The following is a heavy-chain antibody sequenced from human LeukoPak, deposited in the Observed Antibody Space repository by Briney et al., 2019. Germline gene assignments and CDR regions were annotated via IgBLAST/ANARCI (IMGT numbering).Heavy chain of an antibody. CDR1: GLTFSSYG. D-gene: IGHD3-10*01. Sequence: PGGSLRLSCAASGLTFSSYGMHWVRQAPGKGLEWVSVIYSGGSTYYADSVKGRFTISRDNSKNTLYLQMNSLRAEDTAVYYCARGRYYLDYWGQGTLVTVSS. J-gene: IGHJ4*02. V-gene: IGHV3-NL1*01. CDR2: IYSGGST. CDR3: ARGRYYLDY.